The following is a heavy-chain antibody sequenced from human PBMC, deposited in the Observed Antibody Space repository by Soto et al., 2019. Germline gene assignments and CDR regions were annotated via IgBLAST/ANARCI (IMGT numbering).Heavy chain of an antibody. CDR3: ARGRSGRYPFDY. Sequence: SETLSLTCTVSGGSISSYYWSWIRQPPGKGLEWIGYIYYSGSTNYNPSLKSRVTISLDTSKNQFSLKLTSVTAADTAVYFCARGRSGRYPFDYWGLGTLVTVSS. D-gene: IGHD1-26*01. J-gene: IGHJ4*02. V-gene: IGHV4-59*01. CDR2: IYYSGST. CDR1: GGSISSYY.